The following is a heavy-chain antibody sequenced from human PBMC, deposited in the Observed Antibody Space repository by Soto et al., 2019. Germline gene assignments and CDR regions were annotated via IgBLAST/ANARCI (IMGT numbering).Heavy chain of an antibody. Sequence: PGGSLRLSCAASGFTVSSHYMSWVRQAPGKGLEWVSVIYSGGSTFYTDSVKGRFTISRHNSKNALYLQMNSLRTEDTAVYYCASHSNEWEPDAFDIWGQGTMVTVSS. J-gene: IGHJ3*02. CDR3: ASHSNEWEPDAFDI. CDR1: GFTVSSHY. V-gene: IGHV3-53*04. D-gene: IGHD1-26*01. CDR2: IYSGGST.